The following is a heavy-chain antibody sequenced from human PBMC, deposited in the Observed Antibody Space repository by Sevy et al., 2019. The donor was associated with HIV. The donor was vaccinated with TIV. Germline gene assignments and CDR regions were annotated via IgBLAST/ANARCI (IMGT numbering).Heavy chain of an antibody. V-gene: IGHV3-11*06. CDR1: GFTFSAYY. Sequence: GGSLRPSCAASGFTFSAYYMTWIRQAPGKGLEWVSYISGAGTYTNYVESVKGRFTISRDNSKNSLYLQMNSLRAEDTAVYFCARSRSNYGDYYFDYWGQGILVTVSS. J-gene: IGHJ4*02. CDR3: ARSRSNYGDYYFDY. CDR2: ISGAGTYT. D-gene: IGHD4-17*01.